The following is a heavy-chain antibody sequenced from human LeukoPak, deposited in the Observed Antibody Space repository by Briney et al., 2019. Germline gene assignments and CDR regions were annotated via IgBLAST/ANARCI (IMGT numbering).Heavy chain of an antibody. J-gene: IGHJ4*02. V-gene: IGHV4-59*08. CDR2: IYYSGST. CDR3: ARHGTNYPPNFDY. CDR1: GGSISSYY. D-gene: IGHD4/OR15-4a*01. Sequence: SETLSLTCTVSGGSISSYYWSWIRQPPGKGLEWIGYIYYSGSTNYNPSLKSRVTISVDTSKNQFSLKLSSVTAADTAVYYCARHGTNYPPNFDYWGQGTLVTVSS.